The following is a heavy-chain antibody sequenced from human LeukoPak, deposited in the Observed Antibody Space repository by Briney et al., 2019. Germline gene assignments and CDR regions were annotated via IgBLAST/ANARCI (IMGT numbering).Heavy chain of an antibody. J-gene: IGHJ3*02. Sequence: ASVKVSCKASGYTFTSYAMHWVRQAPGQRLEWMGWINAGNGNTKYSQKFQGRVTITRDTSASTAYMELSSLRSEDTAVYYCARESAAAGDAFDIRGQGTMVTVSS. CDR3: ARESAAAGDAFDI. CDR2: INAGNGNT. V-gene: IGHV1-3*01. D-gene: IGHD6-13*01. CDR1: GYTFTSYA.